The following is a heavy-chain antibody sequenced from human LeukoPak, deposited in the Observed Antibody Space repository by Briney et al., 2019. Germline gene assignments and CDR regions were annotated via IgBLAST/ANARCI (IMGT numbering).Heavy chain of an antibody. CDR2: IYRSGNT. CDR1: GFSITSDYF. CDR3: ARLYLRDHCSSTSCYGLYFDY. D-gene: IGHD2-2*01. Sequence: SETLCLSCAVSGFSITSDYFRCCLRHPAGKRVGCSGIIYRSGNTYYAPSVKSRVTISVDTSKNQFSLKLSSVTAADTAVYYCARLYLRDHCSSTSCYGLYFDYWGQGTLVTVSS. V-gene: IGHV4-38-2*01. J-gene: IGHJ4*02.